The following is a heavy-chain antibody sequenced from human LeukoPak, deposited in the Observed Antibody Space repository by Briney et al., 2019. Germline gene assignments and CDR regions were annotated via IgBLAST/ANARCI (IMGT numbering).Heavy chain of an antibody. CDR2: ISAYNGNT. J-gene: IGHJ3*02. CDR3: ARTFSGSWLGDAFDI. CDR1: GYTFTSYG. V-gene: IGHV1-18*01. Sequence: RGASVNVSCKASGYTFTSYGISGVRQAPGQGLEWMGWISAYNGNTNYAQKLQGRVTMTTDTSTSTAYMELRSLRSDDTAVYYCARTFSGSWLGDAFDIWGQGTMVTVSS. D-gene: IGHD1-26*01.